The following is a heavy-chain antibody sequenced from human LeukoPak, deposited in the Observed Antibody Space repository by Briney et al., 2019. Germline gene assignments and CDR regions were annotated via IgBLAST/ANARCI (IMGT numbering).Heavy chain of an antibody. CDR1: GGSISSYY. CDR2: IYYSGST. D-gene: IGHD3-3*01. J-gene: IGHJ5*02. V-gene: IGHV4-59*01. Sequence: SETLSLTCTVSGGSISSYYWSWIRQPPGKGLEWIGYIYYSGSTNYNPSLKSRVTISVDTSKNQFSLKLSSVTAADTAVYYCAGASGITIFDWFDPWGQGTLVTVSS. CDR3: AGASGITIFDWFDP.